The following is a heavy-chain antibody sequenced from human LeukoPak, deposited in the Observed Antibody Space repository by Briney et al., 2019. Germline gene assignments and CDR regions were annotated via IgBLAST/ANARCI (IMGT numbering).Heavy chain of an antibody. CDR3: ARDLSYYDPSGYPN. V-gene: IGHV4-59*01. Sequence: SETLSLTCTVCGFFISSYYWSWIRQPPGKGLEWIGYIYYSGSTNYNPSLKSRVTISVDNSKDQFSLKLSSVVAAGTDVSYCARDLSYYDPSGYPNWGQGTLVTVSS. CDR2: IYYSGST. D-gene: IGHD3-22*01. CDR1: GFFISSYY. J-gene: IGHJ4*02.